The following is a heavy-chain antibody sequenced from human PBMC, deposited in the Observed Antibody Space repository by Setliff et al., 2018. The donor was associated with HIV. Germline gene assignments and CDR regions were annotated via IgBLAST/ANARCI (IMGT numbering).Heavy chain of an antibody. J-gene: IGHJ3*02. D-gene: IGHD3-3*01. CDR2: TFYSGST. CDR3: ATYLSDNYLDGAFDI. CDR1: GASVSTTGYY. V-gene: IGHV4-39*02. Sequence: SETLSLTCTVSGASVSTTGYYWGWLRQSPGKGLQWIGTTFYSGSTYYNPSLKSRVTISLDTSNYDFSLTLTSVTAADTALYFCATYLSDNYLDGAFDIWGRGTMVTVSS.